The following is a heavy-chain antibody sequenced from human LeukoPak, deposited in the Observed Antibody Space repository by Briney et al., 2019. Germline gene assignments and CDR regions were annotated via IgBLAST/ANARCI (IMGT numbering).Heavy chain of an antibody. D-gene: IGHD3-22*01. CDR2: INPNSGDT. J-gene: IGHJ6*03. Sequence: GASVKVSCKASGYTFTGYCMHWVRQAPGQGLEWMGWINPNSGDTNYAQKFQGRVTMTRDTSISTAYMELSRLRSDDTAVYYCARGTLSPYYYDSSSYYYYMDVWGKGTTVTVSS. CDR3: ARGTLSPYYYDSSSYYYYMDV. V-gene: IGHV1-2*02. CDR1: GYTFTGYC.